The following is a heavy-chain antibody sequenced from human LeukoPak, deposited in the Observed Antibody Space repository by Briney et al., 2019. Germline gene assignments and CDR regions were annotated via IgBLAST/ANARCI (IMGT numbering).Heavy chain of an antibody. V-gene: IGHV3-43*01. CDR3: AKDPGATFDFWSGSQSAFDI. J-gene: IGHJ3*02. Sequence: GGSLRLSCAASGFTFDDYSMHWVRQAPGKGLEWVSLISWDGGTTYYADSVKGRFTISRDNSKNTLYLQMNSPRVEDTAVHYCAKDPGATFDFWSGSQSAFDIWGQGTMVTVSS. CDR1: GFTFDDYS. CDR2: ISWDGGTT. D-gene: IGHD3-3*01.